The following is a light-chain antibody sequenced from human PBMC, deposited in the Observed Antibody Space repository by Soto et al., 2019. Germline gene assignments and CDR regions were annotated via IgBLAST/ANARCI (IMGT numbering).Light chain of an antibody. J-gene: IGKJ1*01. CDR2: AAS. Sequence: GESVTITCRASQIISTSLAWYQVKPGKAPKLLIYAASTLESGVPSRFSATVSGTEFSLTITSLQPDDFATYYCQQHYNYSTTFGQGTKVDIK. V-gene: IGKV1-9*01. CDR1: QIISTS. CDR3: QQHYNYSTT.